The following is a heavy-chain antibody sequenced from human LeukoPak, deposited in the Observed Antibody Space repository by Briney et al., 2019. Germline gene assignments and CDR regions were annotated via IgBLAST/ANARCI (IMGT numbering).Heavy chain of an antibody. CDR3: ARERAHRLVSGYDPYYYGMDV. V-gene: IGHV1-2*04. CDR2: INPNSGST. Sequence: ASVKVSCKASGYTFTGYYMHWVRQAPGQGLEWMGWINPNSGSTNYAQKFQGWVTMTRDTSISTAYMELSRLRSDDTAVYYCARERAHRLVSGYDPYYYGMDVWGKGTTVTVSS. J-gene: IGHJ6*04. CDR1: GYTFTGYY. D-gene: IGHD5-12*01.